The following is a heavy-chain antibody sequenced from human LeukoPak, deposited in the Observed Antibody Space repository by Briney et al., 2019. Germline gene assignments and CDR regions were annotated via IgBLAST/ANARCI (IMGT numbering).Heavy chain of an antibody. Sequence: SETLSLTCTVSGGSISSYYWSWIRQPPGKGLEWIGYIYTSGSTNYNPSLKSRVTISVDTSKNQFSLKLSSVTAADTAVYYCARGVSGYEIYFDYWGQGTLVTVSS. CDR1: GGSISSYY. CDR2: IYTSGST. CDR3: ARGVSGYEIYFDY. J-gene: IGHJ4*02. V-gene: IGHV4-4*09. D-gene: IGHD5-12*01.